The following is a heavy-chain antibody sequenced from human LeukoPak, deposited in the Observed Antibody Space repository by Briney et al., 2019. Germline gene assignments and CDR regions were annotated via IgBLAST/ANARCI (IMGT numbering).Heavy chain of an antibody. V-gene: IGHV3-23*01. Sequence: GGSLRLSRAASGFTFSSYAMTWVRQAPGKGLEWVSDISGSGGSTNYADSVKGRFTISRDNSKNTLYLQMNSLRAEDTAVYYCAKFPSSSTWSYYFDYWGQGTLVTVSS. D-gene: IGHD6-13*01. CDR3: AKFPSSSTWSYYFDY. CDR1: GFTFSSYA. CDR2: ISGSGGST. J-gene: IGHJ4*02.